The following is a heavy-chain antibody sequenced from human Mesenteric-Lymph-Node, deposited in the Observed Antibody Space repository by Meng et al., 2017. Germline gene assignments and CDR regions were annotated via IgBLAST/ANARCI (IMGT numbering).Heavy chain of an antibody. CDR1: GFTFSSYE. D-gene: IGHD6-19*01. Sequence: GESLKISCAASGFTFSSYEMNWVRQAPGKGLEWVSYISSSGSTIYYADSVKGRFTISRDNAKNSLYLQMNSLRAEDTAVYYCARDNRWLARMDAFDIWGQGTMVTVSS. CDR2: ISSSGSTI. J-gene: IGHJ3*02. V-gene: IGHV3-48*03. CDR3: ARDNRWLARMDAFDI.